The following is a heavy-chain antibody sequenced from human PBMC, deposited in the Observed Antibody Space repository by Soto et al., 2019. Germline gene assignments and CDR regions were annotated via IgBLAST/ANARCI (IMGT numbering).Heavy chain of an antibody. J-gene: IGHJ6*02. V-gene: IGHV3-74*01. CDR3: ARDLSGRADV. CDR1: EFTFSSYW. CDR2: LNEDGSFT. Sequence: EVQLVESGGGLVRPGGSLRLSCVASEFTFSSYWMHWVRQVPGKGLVWVSRLNEDGSFTTYADSVKGRFTISRDNAKKTLYLQMNSLRAEDTAVDYCARDLSGRADVWGQGTTVTVSS. D-gene: IGHD3-10*01.